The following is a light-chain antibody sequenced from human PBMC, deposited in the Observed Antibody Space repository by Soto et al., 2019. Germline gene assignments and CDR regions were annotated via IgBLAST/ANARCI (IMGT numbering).Light chain of an antibody. J-gene: IGKJ2*02. Sequence: QMTQSPSSLSASVGDRVTITCRASHRISTYLNWYQQKVGKAPMLLIYAASSLQRGVPSRFSGSGSGTDFTRTISSLQPEDFATYYCQQSYSTPRTFGQWTKLEIK. CDR1: HRISTY. CDR3: QQSYSTPRT. CDR2: AAS. V-gene: IGKV1-39*01.